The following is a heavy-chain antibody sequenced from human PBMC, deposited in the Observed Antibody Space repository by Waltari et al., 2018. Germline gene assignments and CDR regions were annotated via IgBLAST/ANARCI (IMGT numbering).Heavy chain of an antibody. Sequence: QVHLQQSGPGLLNPSQTLSLTSAISGDSVSSNTAAFNWVRQSPSRGLEWLGRTFYRSKWYTTYADSVKGRITINADTSKNQFSLLMNSVTPGDTAVYYCARYTDATAALDFWGQGTLITVSS. CDR1: GDSVSSNTAA. V-gene: IGHV6-1*01. CDR2: TFYRSKWYT. CDR3: ARYTDATAALDF. D-gene: IGHD1-1*01. J-gene: IGHJ4*02.